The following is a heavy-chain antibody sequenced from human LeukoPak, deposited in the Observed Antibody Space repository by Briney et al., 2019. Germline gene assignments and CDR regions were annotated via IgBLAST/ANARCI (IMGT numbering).Heavy chain of an antibody. V-gene: IGHV3-21*01. J-gene: IGHJ4*02. CDR1: GFTCSTYS. Sequence: GWSMRLSCAASGFTCSTYSMNWVRQAPGKGLEWVSSISSSSSYIYYADSVKGRFTISRDNAKNSLCLQMNSLRAEDTAVYYCARDPSYYDSSGEYYWGQGTLVTVSS. CDR3: ARDPSYYDSSGEYY. D-gene: IGHD3-22*01. CDR2: ISSSSSYI.